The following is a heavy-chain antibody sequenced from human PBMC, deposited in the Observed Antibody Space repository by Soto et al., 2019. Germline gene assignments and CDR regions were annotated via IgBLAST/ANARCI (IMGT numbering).Heavy chain of an antibody. CDR2: IDYNGVT. Sequence: PSETLSLTCTVSGGSIYRGGYYWGWIRQPPGRGLEWIGNIDYNGVTYSNPSLKSRVTISRDTSKNQFSLKLTSVTAADTALYYCGKVVVGATGHTDSDSWGPGTLVTVSS. CDR1: GGSIYRGGYY. J-gene: IGHJ4*02. V-gene: IGHV4-39*01. D-gene: IGHD2-15*01. CDR3: GKVVVGATGHTDSDS.